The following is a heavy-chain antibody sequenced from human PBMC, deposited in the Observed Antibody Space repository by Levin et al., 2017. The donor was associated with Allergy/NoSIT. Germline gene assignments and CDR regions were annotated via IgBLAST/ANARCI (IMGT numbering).Heavy chain of an antibody. CDR3: ARSGTLGWFDP. V-gene: IGHV4-59*01. CDR1: GGSISSYY. Sequence: SETLSLTCTVSGGSISSYYWSWIRQPPGKGLEWIGYICYSGSTNYNPSLKSRVTISVDTSKNQFSLKLSSVTAADTAVYYCARSGTLGWFDPWGQGTLVTVSS. D-gene: IGHD1-1*01. J-gene: IGHJ5*02. CDR2: ICYSGST.